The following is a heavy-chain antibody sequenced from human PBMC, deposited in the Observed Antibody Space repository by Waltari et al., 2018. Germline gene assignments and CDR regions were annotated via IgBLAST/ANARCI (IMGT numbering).Heavy chain of an antibody. CDR3: ARGGMGWELLVFFDY. CDR1: GGTFSSYA. CDR2: IIPIFGTA. J-gene: IGHJ4*02. D-gene: IGHD1-26*01. Sequence: QVQLVQSGAEVKKPGSSVKVSCKASGGTFSSYAISWVRQAPGQGLEWMGGIIPIFGTANYAQNVQGRVTITADESTSTAYMELSSLRSEDTAVYYCARGGMGWELLVFFDYWGQGTLVTVSS. V-gene: IGHV1-69*01.